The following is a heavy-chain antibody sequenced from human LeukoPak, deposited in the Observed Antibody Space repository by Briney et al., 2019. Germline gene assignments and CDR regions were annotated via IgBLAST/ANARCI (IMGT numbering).Heavy chain of an antibody. V-gene: IGHV3-7*01. CDR2: IKQDGSEK. Sequence: GGSLRLSCAASGFTFSSYWMSWVRQAPGKGLEWVANIKQDGSEKYYVDSVKGRFTISRDNAKNSLYLQMNSLRAKDTAVYYCARDPRYYDFWSGYHNSLRFDPWGQGTLVTVSS. D-gene: IGHD3-3*01. J-gene: IGHJ5*02. CDR1: GFTFSSYW. CDR3: ARDPRYYDFWSGYHNSLRFDP.